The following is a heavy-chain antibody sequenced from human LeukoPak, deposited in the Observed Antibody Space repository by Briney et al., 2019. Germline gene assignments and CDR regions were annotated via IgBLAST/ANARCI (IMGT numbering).Heavy chain of an antibody. CDR2: IYSGGTT. J-gene: IGHJ3*02. D-gene: IGHD2-2*01. Sequence: GGSLRLSCAASGFSLSSYDMHWVRQAPGKGLEWVSIIYSGGTTYYADSVKGRFTISRDNSKNTLYLQMNSLRVEDTAAYYCARDARVAPTTIYGFDIWGQGTIVTVSS. CDR3: ARDARVAPTTIYGFDI. CDR1: GFSLSSYD. V-gene: IGHV3-53*01.